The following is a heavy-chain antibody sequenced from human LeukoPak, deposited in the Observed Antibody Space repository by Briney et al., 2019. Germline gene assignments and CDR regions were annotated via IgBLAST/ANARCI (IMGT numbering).Heavy chain of an antibody. Sequence: ASVKVSCKVSGHTLTELSMHWVRQAPGKGLEWVGGLQPEDGATIYAQKFQGRVTMTEDTSTDTAYMELSSLRSEDTAVYYCATVVLYSGYYFDYWGQGTLVTVSS. CDR2: LQPEDGAT. CDR3: ATVVLYSGYYFDY. J-gene: IGHJ4*02. D-gene: IGHD5-12*01. V-gene: IGHV1-24*01. CDR1: GHTLTELS.